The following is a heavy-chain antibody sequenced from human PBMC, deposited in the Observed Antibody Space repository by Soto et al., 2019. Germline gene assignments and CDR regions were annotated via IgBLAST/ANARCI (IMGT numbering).Heavy chain of an antibody. J-gene: IGHJ5*02. V-gene: IGHV5-51*01. CDR3: ARGYCTTSICDPWFDP. D-gene: IGHD2-8*01. CDR1: GYSFSTFW. Sequence: LGESLKISCKGSGYSFSTFWIGWVRQMPGKGLEWMGTIYPGDSDTRYSPSFQGQVTISADKSITTAYLQWSSLKASDTAMYYCARGYCTTSICDPWFDPWGQGTLVTVSS. CDR2: IYPGDSDT.